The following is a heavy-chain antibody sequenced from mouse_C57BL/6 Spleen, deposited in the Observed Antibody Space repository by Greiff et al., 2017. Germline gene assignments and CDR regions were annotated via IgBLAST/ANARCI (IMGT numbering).Heavy chain of an antibody. J-gene: IGHJ2*01. CDR1: GYTFTSYW. CDR2: IDPSDSYT. CDR3: ARGQLRLLNY. D-gene: IGHD3-2*02. Sequence: QVQLQQPGAELVRPGTSVKLSCKASGYTFTSYWMHWVKQRPGQGLEWIGVIDPSDSYTNYNQKFKGKATLTVDTSSSTAYMQLSSLTSEDSAVYYCARGQLRLLNYWGQGTTLTVSS. V-gene: IGHV1-59*01.